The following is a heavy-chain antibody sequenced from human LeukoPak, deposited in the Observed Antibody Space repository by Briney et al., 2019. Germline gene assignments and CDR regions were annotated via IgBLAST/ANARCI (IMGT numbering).Heavy chain of an antibody. CDR1: GGSISSYY. D-gene: IGHD3-22*01. CDR2: IYYSGST. V-gene: IGHV4-59*01. CDR3: ARDSRNYYDSSGYYFAFDI. Sequence: ASETLSLTCTVSGGSISSYYWSWIRQPPGKGLEWIGNIYYSGSTNYNPSLKSRVTISVDTSKNQFSLKLSSVTAADTAVYYCARDSRNYYDSSGYYFAFDIWGQGTMVTVSS. J-gene: IGHJ3*02.